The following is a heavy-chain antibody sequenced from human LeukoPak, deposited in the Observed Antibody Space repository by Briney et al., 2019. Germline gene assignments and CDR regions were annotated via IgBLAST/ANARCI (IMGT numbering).Heavy chain of an antibody. Sequence: SETLSLTCTVSVGSISSYHWSWIRQPPGKGLEWIGNIYYSGSTNYNPSVKSRVTISVDTSKNQFSLKLSSVTAADTAVYYCARQSYYDRSGFYYWGQGTLVTVSS. CDR3: ARQSYYDRSGFYY. D-gene: IGHD3-22*01. V-gene: IGHV4-59*08. J-gene: IGHJ4*02. CDR1: VGSISSYH. CDR2: IYYSGST.